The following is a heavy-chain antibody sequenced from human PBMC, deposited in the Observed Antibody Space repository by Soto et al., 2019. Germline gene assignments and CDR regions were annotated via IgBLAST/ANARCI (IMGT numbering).Heavy chain of an antibody. CDR1: EYTFTSYD. CDR3: ARGASMDV. CDR2: MNPNSGNT. Sequence: ASVKVSCKASEYTFTSYDINWVRQATGQGLGWMGWMNPNSGNTGYAQKFQGRVSMARDTSINTAYMELSSLTSEDTAVYYCARGASMDVWGKGTTVTVSS. V-gene: IGHV1-8*01. J-gene: IGHJ6*03.